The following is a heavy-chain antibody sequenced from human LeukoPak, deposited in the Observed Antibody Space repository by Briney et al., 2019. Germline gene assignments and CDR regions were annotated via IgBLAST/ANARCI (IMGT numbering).Heavy chain of an antibody. CDR2: INHSGST. D-gene: IGHD1-26*01. CDR3: ARLLVGATFDY. Sequence: SETLSLTCAVYGGSFSGYYWSWIRQPPGKGLEWIGEINHSGSTYYNPSLKSRVTISVDTSKNQFSLKLSSVTAADTAVYYCARLLVGATFDYWGQGTLVTVSS. CDR1: GGSFSGYY. J-gene: IGHJ4*02. V-gene: IGHV4-34*01.